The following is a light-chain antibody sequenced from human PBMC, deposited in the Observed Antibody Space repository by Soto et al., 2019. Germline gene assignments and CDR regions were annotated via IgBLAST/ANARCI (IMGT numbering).Light chain of an antibody. CDR1: ESVTSSD. CDR3: QQYGRSPRT. V-gene: IGKV3-20*01. CDR2: GAS. J-gene: IGKJ1*01. Sequence: EIVLTQSPGTLSLSPGERATLSCRASESVTSSDLAWYQLKPGQAPRLLIYGASSRATGIPDRFSGSGSGTDFTLTISRLEPEDFAVYYCQQYGRSPRTFGQGTKVEIK.